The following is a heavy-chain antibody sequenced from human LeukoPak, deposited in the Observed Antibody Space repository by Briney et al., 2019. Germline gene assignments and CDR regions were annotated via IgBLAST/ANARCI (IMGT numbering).Heavy chain of an antibody. CDR3: AKDRGPYDY. CDR2: ISADSATT. V-gene: IGHV3-23*01. Sequence: GGSLRLSCAASGFNFGSYSMTWVRQAPGKGLEWVSVISADSATTFYADSVKGRFTISRDNSKNTLYLQMNSLRAEDTAVYYCAKDRGPYDYWGQGTLVTVSS. CDR1: GFNFGSYS. J-gene: IGHJ4*02.